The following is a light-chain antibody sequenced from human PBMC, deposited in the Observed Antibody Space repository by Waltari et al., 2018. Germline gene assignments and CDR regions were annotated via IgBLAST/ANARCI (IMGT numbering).Light chain of an antibody. CDR3: QTGGHGTWV. Sequence: QLVLTQSPSASASLGASVKLTCTLSSGHSSNIIAWHTQQPEKGPRYLMKVNSDGSHSKGDEIPDRFSGSSSGAERYLTIANLQSEDEADYFCQTGGHGTWVFGGGTKLTVL. V-gene: IGLV4-69*01. CDR2: VNSDGSH. J-gene: IGLJ3*02. CDR1: SGHSSNI.